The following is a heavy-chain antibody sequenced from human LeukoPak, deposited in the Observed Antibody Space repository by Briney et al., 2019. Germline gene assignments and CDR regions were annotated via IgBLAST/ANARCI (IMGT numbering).Heavy chain of an antibody. V-gene: IGHV4-61*02. Sequence: SETLSLTCTVSGDSISSGSYYWSWIRQPAGKGLEWVGRSYSNGDTKFNPSLKSRVTISLDTSKNQFSLKLSSATAADTAVYYCASRHSKQQPYYYYMDIWGKATTVTVSS. D-gene: IGHD6-13*01. CDR3: ASRHSKQQPYYYYMDI. CDR2: SYSNGDT. CDR1: GDSISSGSYY. J-gene: IGHJ6*03.